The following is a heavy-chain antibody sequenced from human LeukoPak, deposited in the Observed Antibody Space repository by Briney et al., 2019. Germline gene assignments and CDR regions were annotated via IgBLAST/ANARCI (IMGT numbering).Heavy chain of an antibody. CDR1: GGSISSYY. J-gene: IGHJ5*02. CDR3: AREGYGDYVAWFDP. Sequence: SETLSLTCTVSGGSISSYYWSWIRQRAGKGLEWIARIYTSGSTNYNPSLKSRVTMSVDTSKNQFSLKLSSVTAADTAVYYCAREGYGDYVAWFDPWGQGTLVTVSS. V-gene: IGHV4-4*07. D-gene: IGHD4-17*01. CDR2: IYTSGST.